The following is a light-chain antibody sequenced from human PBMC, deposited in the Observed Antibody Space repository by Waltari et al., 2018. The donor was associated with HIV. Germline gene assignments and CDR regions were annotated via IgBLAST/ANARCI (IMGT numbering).Light chain of an antibody. Sequence: QSVLTQPPSVSAAPGKKVTISCSGSSSNIWNNYVPWYQQLPGTAPKLLIYDNNKRPSGIPDRFSGSKSGTSATLGITGLQTGDEADYYCGTWDSSLSAWVFGGGTKLTVL. CDR2: DNN. V-gene: IGLV1-51*01. CDR1: SSNIWNNY. CDR3: GTWDSSLSAWV. J-gene: IGLJ3*02.